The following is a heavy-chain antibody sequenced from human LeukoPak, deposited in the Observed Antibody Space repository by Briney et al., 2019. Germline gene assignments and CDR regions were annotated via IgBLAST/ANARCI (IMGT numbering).Heavy chain of an antibody. V-gene: IGHV4-4*07. CDR1: GGSISSYY. CDR3: ARVRDYYGSGSYYDLHALIDY. J-gene: IGHJ4*02. CDR2: IYTSGST. D-gene: IGHD3-10*01. Sequence: SETLSLTCTVSGGSISSYYWSWIRQPAGKGLEWIGRIYTSGSTNYNPSLKSRVAMSVDTSKNQFSLKLSSVTAADTAVYYCARVRDYYGSGSYYDLHALIDYWGQGTLVTVSS.